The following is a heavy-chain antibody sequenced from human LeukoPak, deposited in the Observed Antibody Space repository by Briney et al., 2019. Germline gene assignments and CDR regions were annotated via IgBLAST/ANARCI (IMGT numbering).Heavy chain of an antibody. J-gene: IGHJ4*02. Sequence: SETLSLTCTVYGGSFSGYYWSWIRQPPGTGLQWIGEIDHNGNTNYIPSLKSRITISVDTSKNQFSLRLTSVTAADTAVYYCARDYGDVCDWGQGTPVTVSS. V-gene: IGHV4-34*01. CDR2: IDHNGNT. CDR3: ARDYGDVCD. CDR1: GGSFSGYY. D-gene: IGHD4-17*01.